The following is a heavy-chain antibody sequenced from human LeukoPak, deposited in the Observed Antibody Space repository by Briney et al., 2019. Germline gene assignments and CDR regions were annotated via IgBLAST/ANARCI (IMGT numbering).Heavy chain of an antibody. CDR3: AKMYASGWYGEN. V-gene: IGHV3-23*01. CDR1: GFTFSTYA. CDR2: ISSRDIGK. Sequence: GGSLRLSCAASGFTFSTYAMSWVRQAPGKGLEWVSGISSRDIGKYYADSVKGRFTISRDNSKNTPYLQMNSLRAEDTAVYYCAKMYASGWYGENWGQGTLVTVSS. J-gene: IGHJ4*02. D-gene: IGHD6-19*01.